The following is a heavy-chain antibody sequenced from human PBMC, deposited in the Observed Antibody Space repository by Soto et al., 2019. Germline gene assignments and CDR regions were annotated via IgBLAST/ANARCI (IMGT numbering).Heavy chain of an antibody. Sequence: EVQLVESGGGLVQPGGSLRLSCAASGFAFSNYDMHWVRQAPGKGLEWVSAIGTAGDRHYPGSVKGRITSSSENAKNSLYLQMNSLRAEDTALYYCARGPSGWGLDYWGQGTLVTVSS. V-gene: IGHV3-13*01. CDR1: GFAFSNYD. J-gene: IGHJ4*02. CDR3: ARGPSGWGLDY. CDR2: IGTAGDR. D-gene: IGHD6-19*01.